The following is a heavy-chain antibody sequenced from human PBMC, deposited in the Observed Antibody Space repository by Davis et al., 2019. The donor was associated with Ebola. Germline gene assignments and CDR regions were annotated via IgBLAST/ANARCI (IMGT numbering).Heavy chain of an antibody. J-gene: IGHJ6*02. V-gene: IGHV5-51*01. D-gene: IGHD3-9*01. CDR2: IYPGDSDT. CDR3: ARRGYYDILTGYSRGGYYYGMDV. CDR1: GYSFTNYW. Sequence: GESLKISCKGSGYSFTNYWIGWVRQVPGRGLEWMGIIYPGDSDTRYTPSFQGQVTISADKSISTAYLQWSSLKASDTAMYYCARRGYYDILTGYSRGGYYYGMDVWGQGTTVTVSS.